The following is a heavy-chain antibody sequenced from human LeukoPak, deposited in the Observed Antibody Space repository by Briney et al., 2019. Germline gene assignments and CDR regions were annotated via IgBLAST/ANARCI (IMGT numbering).Heavy chain of an antibody. CDR1: GYTFTDYF. CDR2: VNPNSGGT. V-gene: IGHV1-2*02. J-gene: IGHJ4*02. D-gene: IGHD6-6*01. CDR3: ARGDIIAAVGYDY. Sequence: ASVKVSCKASGYTFTDYFIHWVRQAPGQGLEWMGWVNPNSGGTNYPQKFQGRVTITRNTSISTAYMELSSLRSEDTAVYYCARGDIIAAVGYDYWGQGTLVTVSS.